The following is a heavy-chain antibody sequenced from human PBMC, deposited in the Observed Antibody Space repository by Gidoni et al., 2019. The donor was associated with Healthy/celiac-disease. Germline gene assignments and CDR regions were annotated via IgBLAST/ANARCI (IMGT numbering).Heavy chain of an antibody. CDR3: ARDLGPDPQDLDAFDI. J-gene: IGHJ3*02. CDR2: TYYRSKWYN. D-gene: IGHD3-10*01. CDR1: GDRVPSNSAA. V-gene: IGHV6-1*01. Sequence: QVQLQQSGPGLVKPSQTLSLTCAISGDRVPSNSAAWNWIRQSPSRGLEWLGRTYYRSKWYNDYAVSVKSRITINPDTSKNQFSLQLNSVTPEDTAVYYCARDLGPDPQDLDAFDIWGQGTMVTVSS.